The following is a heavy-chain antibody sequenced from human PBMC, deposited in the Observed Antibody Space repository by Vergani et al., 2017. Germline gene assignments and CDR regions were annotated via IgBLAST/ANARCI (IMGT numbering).Heavy chain of an antibody. CDR2: IIPIFGTA. Sequence: QVRLVQSGAEVKKPGSSVKVSCKASGGTFSSYAISWVRQAPGQGLEWMGGIIPIFGTANYAQKFQGRVTITADESTSTAYMELSSLRSEETAVYYCAREYSSSSRFYYYCMDVWGKGTTVTVSS. V-gene: IGHV1-69*01. J-gene: IGHJ6*03. CDR3: AREYSSSSRFYYYCMDV. D-gene: IGHD6-6*01. CDR1: GGTFSSYA.